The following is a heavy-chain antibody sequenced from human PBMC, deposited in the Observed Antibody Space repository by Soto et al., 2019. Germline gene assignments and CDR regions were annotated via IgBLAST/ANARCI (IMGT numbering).Heavy chain of an antibody. V-gene: IGHV4-59*08. D-gene: IGHD2-15*01. CDR2: IYYSGST. J-gene: IGHJ6*03. CDR1: GGSISSYY. Sequence: SETLSLTCTVSGGSISSYYWSWIRQPPGKGLEWIGYIYYSGSTNYNPSLKSRVTISVDTSKNQFSLKLSSVTAADTAVYYCARRIVVVAAPSRGYYYYYMDXWGKGTTVTVSS. CDR3: ARRIVVVAAPSRGYYYYYMDX.